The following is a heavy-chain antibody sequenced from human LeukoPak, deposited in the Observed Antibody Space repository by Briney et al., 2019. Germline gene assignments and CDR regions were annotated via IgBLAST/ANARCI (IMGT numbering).Heavy chain of an antibody. J-gene: IGHJ6*02. CDR2: ISYDGSNK. CDR1: GFTFSSYA. D-gene: IGHD4-17*01. Sequence: QTGGSLRLSCAASGFTFSSYAMHWVRQAPGKGLEWVAVISYDGSNKYYADSVKGRFTISRDNSKNTLYLQMSSLRAEDTAVYYCARGFRGTTVTSMDVWGQGTTVTVSS. CDR3: ARGFRGTTVTSMDV. V-gene: IGHV3-30-3*01.